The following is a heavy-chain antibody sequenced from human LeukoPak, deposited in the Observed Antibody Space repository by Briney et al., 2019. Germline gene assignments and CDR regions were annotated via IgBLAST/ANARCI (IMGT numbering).Heavy chain of an antibody. CDR3: ARRLVQGVTITDYFDY. CDR1: GYSFTSYW. CDR2: IYPGDSDT. V-gene: IGHV5-51*01. Sequence: GESLKISCKGSGYSFTSYWIGWVRQMPGKGLEWMGIIYPGDSDTRYSPSFQGQVTISADKSISTAYLQWSSLKASDTAMYYCARRLVQGVTITDYFDYWGQGTLVTVSS. J-gene: IGHJ4*02. D-gene: IGHD3-10*01.